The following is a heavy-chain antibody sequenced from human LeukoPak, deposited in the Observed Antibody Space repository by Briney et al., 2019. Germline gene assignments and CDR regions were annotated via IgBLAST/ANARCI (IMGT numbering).Heavy chain of an antibody. D-gene: IGHD6-13*01. CDR3: AKAVGAAGGTRPEY. J-gene: IGHJ4*02. CDR2: ISASGGFT. V-gene: IGHV3-23*01. Sequence: GGSLRLSCAASGFTFSSYSMSWVRQAPGKGLEWVSAISASGGFTYYADSVKGRFSISRDNSKNTLFLQMNSLRAEDTAVYYCAKAVGAAGGTRPEYWGQGTLVTVSS. CDR1: GFTFSSYS.